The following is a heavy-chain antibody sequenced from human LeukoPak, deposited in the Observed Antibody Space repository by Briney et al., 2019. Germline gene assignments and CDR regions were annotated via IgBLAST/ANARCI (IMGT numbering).Heavy chain of an antibody. CDR1: GGTFSSYA. CDR3: AAPITETTSSYYFDY. D-gene: IGHD1-20*01. CDR2: IIPILGIA. V-gene: IGHV1-69*04. Sequence: SVKVSCKASGGTFSSYAISWVRQAPGQGLEWMGRIIPILGIANYAQKFQGRVTITADKSTSTAYMELSSLRSEDTAVYYCAAPITETTSSYYFDYWGQGTLVTVSS. J-gene: IGHJ4*02.